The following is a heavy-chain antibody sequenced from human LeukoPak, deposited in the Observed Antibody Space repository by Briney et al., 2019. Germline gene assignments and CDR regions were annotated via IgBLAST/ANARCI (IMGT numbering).Heavy chain of an antibody. J-gene: IGHJ4*02. Sequence: NPGGSLRLSCAASGFTFSSYSMNWVSQAQGKGLGWVSSISSSSSYIYYADSVKGRFTISRDNAKNSLYLQMDSLRAEDTAVYYCARWVYCSSTSCPDDYWGQGTLVTVSS. CDR2: ISSSSSYI. D-gene: IGHD2-2*01. V-gene: IGHV3-21*01. CDR1: GFTFSSYS. CDR3: ARWVYCSSTSCPDDY.